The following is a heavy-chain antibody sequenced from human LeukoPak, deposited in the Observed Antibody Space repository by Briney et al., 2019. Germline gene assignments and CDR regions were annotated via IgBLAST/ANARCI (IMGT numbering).Heavy chain of an antibody. D-gene: IGHD2-15*01. CDR3: AREVVSSPSYFDS. CDR2: FYRGDST. V-gene: IGHV3-53*01. Sequence: GGSLRLSCAASGFTVSSNYMSWVRLAPGKGLEWVSFFYRGDSTYYAESVRGRFTISRDNSKNTLYLLMNSLIPEDTAVYYCAREVVSSPSYFDSWGQGTLVTVSS. J-gene: IGHJ4*02. CDR1: GFTVSSNY.